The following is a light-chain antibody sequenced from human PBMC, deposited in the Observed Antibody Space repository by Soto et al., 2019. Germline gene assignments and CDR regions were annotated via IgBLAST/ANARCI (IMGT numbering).Light chain of an antibody. J-gene: IGKJ4*01. CDR2: GAS. Sequence: EIVLTQSPGTLSLSPGERSTLSCRASQSVSGRYLAWYQQKPGQAPRLVIYGASIRATGIPDRFSGSGSGTDFTPTISRLEPEDFAVYYCQQRSNWLSLTFGGGTKVDIK. V-gene: IGKV3D-20*02. CDR3: QQRSNWLSLT. CDR1: QSVSGRY.